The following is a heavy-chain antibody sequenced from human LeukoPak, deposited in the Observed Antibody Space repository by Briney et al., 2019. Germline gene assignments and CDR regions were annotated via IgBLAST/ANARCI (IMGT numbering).Heavy chain of an antibody. CDR3: VRDRDTSGWLY. Sequence: GRSLRLSCAASGFTFSSYAMHWVRQAPGKGLEWVAVISYDGSNKYYADSVKGRFTISRDNSKNTVYLQMNSLRVEDTAVYFCVRDRDTSGWLYWDQGTLVTVSS. J-gene: IGHJ4*02. CDR1: GFTFSSYA. D-gene: IGHD6-19*01. CDR2: ISYDGSNK. V-gene: IGHV3-30-3*01.